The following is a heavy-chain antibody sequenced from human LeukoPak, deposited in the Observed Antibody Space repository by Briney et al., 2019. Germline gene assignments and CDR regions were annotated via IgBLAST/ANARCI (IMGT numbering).Heavy chain of an antibody. V-gene: IGHV3-23*01. CDR3: AKDLVIVGATIGSWFDP. CDR2: ISGSGGST. D-gene: IGHD1-26*01. Sequence: PGGSLRLSCAASGFTFSSYAMSWVRQAPGKGLEWVSAISGSGGSTYYADSVKGRFSISRDNSKNTLYLQMNSLRAEDTAVYYCAKDLVIVGATIGSWFDPWGQGTLVTVSS. CDR1: GFTFSSYA. J-gene: IGHJ5*02.